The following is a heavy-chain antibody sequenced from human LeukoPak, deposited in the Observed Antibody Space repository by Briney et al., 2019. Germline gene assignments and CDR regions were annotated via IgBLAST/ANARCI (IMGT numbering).Heavy chain of an antibody. CDR1: GGTFISYA. D-gene: IGHD3-22*01. J-gene: IGHJ4*02. CDR3: ARGRYYDPFDY. V-gene: IGHV1-69*01. Sequence: GASVKVSCKASGGTFISYAISWVRQAPGQGLEWMGGIIPIFGTANYAQKFQGRVTITADESTSTAYMELSSLRSEDTAVYYCARGRYYDPFDYWGQGTLVTVSS. CDR2: IIPIFGTA.